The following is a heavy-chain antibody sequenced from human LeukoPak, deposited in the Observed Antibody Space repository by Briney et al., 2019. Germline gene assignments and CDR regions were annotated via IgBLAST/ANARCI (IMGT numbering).Heavy chain of an antibody. D-gene: IGHD3-10*01. CDR2: IYSGGST. J-gene: IGHJ4*02. CDR1: GFTVSSNY. Sequence: PGGSLRLPCAASGFTVSSNYMSWVRQAPGKGLEWVSVIYSGGSTYYADSVKGRFTISRDDSKNTLYLQMNSLRAEDTAVYYCAREYYYGSGSYYRGGYFDYWGQGTPVTVSS. V-gene: IGHV3-66*01. CDR3: AREYYYGSGSYYRGGYFDY.